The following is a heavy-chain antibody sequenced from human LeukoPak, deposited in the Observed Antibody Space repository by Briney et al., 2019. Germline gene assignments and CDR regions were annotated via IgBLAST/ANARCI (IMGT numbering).Heavy chain of an antibody. CDR2: SSSSDDGK. V-gene: IGHV3-23*01. CDR1: GLSLNSYA. Sequence: GGSLRLSCTASGLSLNSYAISWVRQVPGKGLEWVSASSSSDDGKWYADSVRGRFTISRDTSMNTVYLQMNSLRVEDAGVYYCAKAPVTSCRGAFCYPFDYWGHGTLVTVSS. J-gene: IGHJ4*01. CDR3: AKAPVTSCRGAFCYPFDY. D-gene: IGHD2-21*01.